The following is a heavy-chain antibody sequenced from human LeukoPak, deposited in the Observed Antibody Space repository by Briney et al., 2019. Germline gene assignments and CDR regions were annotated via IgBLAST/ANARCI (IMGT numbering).Heavy chain of an antibody. J-gene: IGHJ4*02. D-gene: IGHD3-10*01. CDR3: AKDIGPGYLVRGVITTDYFDY. CDR1: GFTFGDYA. V-gene: IGHV3-9*01. CDR2: ISWNSGSI. Sequence: DRSLRLSCAASGFTFGDYAMHWVRQAPGKGLEWVSGISWNSGSIGYADSVKGRFTISRDNAKNSLYLQMNSLRAEDTALYYCAKDIGPGYLVRGVITTDYFDYWGQGTLVTVSS.